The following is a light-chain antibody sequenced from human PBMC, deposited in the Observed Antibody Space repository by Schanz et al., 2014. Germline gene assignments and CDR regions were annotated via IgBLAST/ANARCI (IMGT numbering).Light chain of an antibody. Sequence: QSALTQPRSVSGSPGQSVTISCTGTSSDVGGYNSVSWYQQHPGKAPKLMIYDVSKRPSGVPDRFSGSKSGNTASLTISGLQAEDEADYYCCSYAGSYTWVFGGGTKLPVL. CDR3: CSYAGSYTWV. V-gene: IGLV2-11*01. CDR1: SSDVGGYNS. CDR2: DVS. J-gene: IGLJ3*02.